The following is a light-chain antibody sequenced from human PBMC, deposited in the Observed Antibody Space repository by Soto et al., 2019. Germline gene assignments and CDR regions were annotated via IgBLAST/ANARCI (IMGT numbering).Light chain of an antibody. V-gene: IGKV3-15*01. CDR2: GAS. J-gene: IGKJ5*01. CDR3: QQRSDWPRIT. Sequence: IMTQSPATLSVSPGERATLSCSAIQTLNNKVAWYQQKPGQPPRLLIYGASTRATGIPSRFSGSGSGTRFTLTIHSLQSEDFAVYYCQQRSDWPRITFGQGTRLEIK. CDR1: QTLNNK.